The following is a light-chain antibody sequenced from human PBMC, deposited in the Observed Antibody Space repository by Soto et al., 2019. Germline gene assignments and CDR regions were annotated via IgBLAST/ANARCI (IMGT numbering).Light chain of an antibody. CDR3: QQYNNCPWT. Sequence: DIVMTQSPATLSVSPGERATISCRASQSVSINLVWYQQKPGQAPRLLIYGVSTMATGIPARFSGSGSGTEFTLTISSLQSEDFAIYYCQQYNNCPWTFGQGTKVEIK. J-gene: IGKJ1*01. CDR2: GVS. CDR1: QSVSIN. V-gene: IGKV3-15*01.